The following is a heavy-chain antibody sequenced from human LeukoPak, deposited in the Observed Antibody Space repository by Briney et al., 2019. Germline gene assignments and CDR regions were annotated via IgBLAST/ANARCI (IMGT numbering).Heavy chain of an antibody. CDR2: ISSSGSTI. CDR1: GFTFSSYE. CDR3: ARDRGWGMDV. Sequence: GGSLRLSCAASGFTFSSYEMNWVRQAPGKGLEWVSYISSSGSTIYYADSVKGRFTISRDNAKNSLHLQMNSLRAEDTAVYYCARDRGWGMDVWGKGTTVTISS. J-gene: IGHJ6*03. D-gene: IGHD5-12*01. V-gene: IGHV3-48*03.